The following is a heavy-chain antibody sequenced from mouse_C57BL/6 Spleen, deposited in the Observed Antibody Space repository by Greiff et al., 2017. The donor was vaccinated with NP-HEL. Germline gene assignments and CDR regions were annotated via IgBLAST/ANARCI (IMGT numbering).Heavy chain of an antibody. V-gene: IGHV1-54*01. CDR3: ARPGGATLFWYFDV. CDR1: GYAFTNYL. D-gene: IGHD6-1*01. CDR2: INPGSGGT. Sequence: QVQLQQSGAELVRPGTSVKVSCKASGYAFTNYLIEWVKQRPGQGLEWIGVINPGSGGTNYNEKFKGKATLPADKSSSTAYMQLSSLTSEDSAVYFCARPGGATLFWYFDVWGTGTTVTVSS. J-gene: IGHJ1*03.